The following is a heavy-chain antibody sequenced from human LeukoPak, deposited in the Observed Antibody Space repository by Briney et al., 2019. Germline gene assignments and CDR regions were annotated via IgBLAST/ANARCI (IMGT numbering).Heavy chain of an antibody. V-gene: IGHV3-9*03. CDR2: IIWNSGNT. CDR3: AKDIASSGWYGPPWFDP. J-gene: IGHJ5*02. CDR1: GFTFDEYA. Sequence: PGSSLRLSCAASGFTFDEYAMHWVRQAPGKGLEWVSGIIWNSGNTGYADSVKGRFTISRDNAKNSLYLEMPSLRAADMALYYCAKDIASSGWYGPPWFDPWGQGTLVTVSS. D-gene: IGHD6-19*01.